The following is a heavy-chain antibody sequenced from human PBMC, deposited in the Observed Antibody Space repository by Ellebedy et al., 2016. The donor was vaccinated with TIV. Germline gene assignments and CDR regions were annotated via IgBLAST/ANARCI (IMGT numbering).Heavy chain of an antibody. D-gene: IGHD1-26*01. CDR3: ARVQWELRRRDAFDI. CDR1: GGSISPYY. J-gene: IGHJ3*02. V-gene: IGHV4-59*01. CDR2: VSYSGST. Sequence: MPSETLSLTCTVSGGSISPYYWSWIRQPPGKGLEWIGYVSYSGSTNYNPSLKSRVTISVDTSKNQFSLRLSSVTAADTAVYYCARVQWELRRRDAFDIWGQGTMVTVSS.